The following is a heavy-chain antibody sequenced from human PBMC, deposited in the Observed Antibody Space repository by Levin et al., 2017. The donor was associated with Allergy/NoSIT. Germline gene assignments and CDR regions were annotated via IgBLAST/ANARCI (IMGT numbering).Heavy chain of an antibody. J-gene: IGHJ4*02. CDR2: IYWDDDK. V-gene: IGHV2-5*02. D-gene: IGHD5-24*01. Sequence: SGPTLVKPTQTLTVTCTFSGFSLSTSGVGVGWIRQPPGKALEWLALIYWDDDKRYSPSLKSRLTITKDTSKNQVVLTMTNMDPVDTATYYCAHRRGGYNYFDYWGQGTLVTVSS. CDR3: AHRRGGYNYFDY. CDR1: GFSLSTSGVG.